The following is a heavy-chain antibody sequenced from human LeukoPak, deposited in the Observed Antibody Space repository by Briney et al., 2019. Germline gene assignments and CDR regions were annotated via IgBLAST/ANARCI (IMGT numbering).Heavy chain of an antibody. D-gene: IGHD3-10*01. Sequence: GGSLRLFCAASGFPFKSYAMSGVRQAPGKGLEWVSAISSSGGSTYYPASVKGRFSISRDNSKTTLFLQMNSLRAEDTAVYYCAKGAYDSGGYPPVTPDHWGQGTLVTVSS. CDR1: GFPFKSYA. CDR2: ISSSGGST. CDR3: AKGAYDSGGYPPVTPDH. V-gene: IGHV3-23*01. J-gene: IGHJ4*02.